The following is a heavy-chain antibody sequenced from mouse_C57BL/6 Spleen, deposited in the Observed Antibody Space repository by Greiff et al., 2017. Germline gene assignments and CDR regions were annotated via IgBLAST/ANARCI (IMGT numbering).Heavy chain of an antibody. CDR2: IYPRSGNT. Sequence: QVHVKQSGAELARPGASVKLSCKASGYTFTSYGISWVKQRTGQGLEWIGEIYPRSGNTYYNEKFKGKATLTADKSSSTAYMELRSLTSEDSAVYFCARRYDGYFDYWGQGTTLTVSS. V-gene: IGHV1-81*01. CDR1: GYTFTSYG. CDR3: ARRYDGYFDY. J-gene: IGHJ2*01. D-gene: IGHD2-3*01.